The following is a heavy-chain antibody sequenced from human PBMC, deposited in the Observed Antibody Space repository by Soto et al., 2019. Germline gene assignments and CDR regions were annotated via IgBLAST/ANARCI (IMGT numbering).Heavy chain of an antibody. CDR3: ARPTGYGGNSAGEY. V-gene: IGHV1-2*02. CDR2: INPHSGGT. D-gene: IGHD4-17*01. Sequence: ASVKVSCKASGYTFTGYYMHWVRQAPGQGLEWMGWINPHSGGTNYAQKLQGRVTMTTDTSTSTGYMELRSLRSDGTAVYFCARPTGYGGNSAGEYWGQGTLVTVST. J-gene: IGHJ4*02. CDR1: GYTFTGYY.